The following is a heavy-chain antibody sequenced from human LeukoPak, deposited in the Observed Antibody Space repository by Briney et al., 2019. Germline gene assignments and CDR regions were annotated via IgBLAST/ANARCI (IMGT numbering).Heavy chain of an antibody. Sequence: GGSLRLSCAASGFTFSSYAMSWVRQAPGKGLEWVSAISGSGGSTYYADSVKGRFTISRDNSKNPLYLQMNSLRAEDPAVYYCAKAAGTYYDFWSGSSPGFPFDIWGQGTMVTVSS. CDR2: ISGSGGST. D-gene: IGHD3-3*01. V-gene: IGHV3-23*01. CDR1: GFTFSSYA. J-gene: IGHJ3*02. CDR3: AKAAGTYYDFWSGSSPGFPFDI.